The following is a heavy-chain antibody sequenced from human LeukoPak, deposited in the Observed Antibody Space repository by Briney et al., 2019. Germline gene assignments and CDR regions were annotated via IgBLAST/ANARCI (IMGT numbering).Heavy chain of an antibody. CDR1: GFTFNTYT. D-gene: IGHD2-15*01. CDR2: ISGSGSRT. V-gene: IGHV3-23*01. J-gene: IGHJ4*02. CDR3: AVDRAGYRIFDY. Sequence: PGGSLRLSCAASGFTFNTYTMSWVRQTPGKGLEWVSAISGSGSRTNYADSVRGRFTLSSDNSKNTLYLQMDSLRVEDTALYYCAVDRAGYRIFDYWGQGTLVTVSS.